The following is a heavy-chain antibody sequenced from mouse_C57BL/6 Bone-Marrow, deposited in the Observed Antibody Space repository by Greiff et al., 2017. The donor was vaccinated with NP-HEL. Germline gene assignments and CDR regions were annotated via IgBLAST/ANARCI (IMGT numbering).Heavy chain of an antibody. CDR2: IDPNSGGS. J-gene: IGHJ1*03. CDR1: GYTFTSYW. V-gene: IGHV1-72*01. CDR3: ARAGYYYGSGVWYFDV. Sequence: QVHVKQPGAELVKPGASVKLSCKASGYTFTSYWMHWVKQRPGRGLEWIGRIDPNSGGSKYNEKFKSKATLTVDKPSSTAYMQLSSLTSENSAVYYCARAGYYYGSGVWYFDVWGTGTTVTVSS. D-gene: IGHD1-1*01.